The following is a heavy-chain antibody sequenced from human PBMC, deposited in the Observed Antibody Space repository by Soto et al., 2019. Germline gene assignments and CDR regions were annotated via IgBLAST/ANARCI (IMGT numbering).Heavy chain of an antibody. Sequence: QLQLQESGPGLVKPSETLSLTCTVSGGSISSSSYYWGWIRQPPGKGLEWIGSIYYSGSTYYNPSLKSRVTISVDTSKNQFSLKLSSVTAADTAVYYCARLSGYYRERLYRGYWGQGTLVTVSS. CDR2: IYYSGST. CDR3: ARLSGYYRERLYRGY. J-gene: IGHJ4*02. CDR1: GGSISSSSYY. D-gene: IGHD3-22*01. V-gene: IGHV4-39*01.